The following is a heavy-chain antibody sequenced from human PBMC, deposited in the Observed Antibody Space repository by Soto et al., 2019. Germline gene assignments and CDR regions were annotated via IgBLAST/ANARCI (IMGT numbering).Heavy chain of an antibody. V-gene: IGHV3-49*03. CDR2: IRSKAYGGTT. J-gene: IGHJ3*02. CDR3: TRDRAEAVVTYKEEDDAFDI. D-gene: IGHD2-21*02. Sequence: GGSLRLSCTASGFTFGDYAMSWFRQAPGKGLEWVGFIRSKAYGGTTEYAASVKGRFTISRDDSKSIAYLQMNSLKTEDTAVYYCTRDRAEAVVTYKEEDDAFDIWGQGTMVTVSS. CDR1: GFTFGDYA.